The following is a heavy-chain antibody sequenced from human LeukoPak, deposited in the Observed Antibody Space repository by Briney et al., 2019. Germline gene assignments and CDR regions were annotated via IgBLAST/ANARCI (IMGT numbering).Heavy chain of an antibody. CDR1: GDSVSSNSAA. D-gene: IGHD6-19*01. J-gene: IGHJ3*02. CDR3: ARGSSGQTNEDDAFDI. Sequence: SQTLSLTCAISGDSVSSNSAAWNWIRQSPSRGLEWLGRTYYRSKWYNDYAVSVKSRITINPDTSKNQFSLQLNSVTPEDTAVYYCARGSSGQTNEDDAFDIWGQGTMVTVSS. V-gene: IGHV6-1*01. CDR2: TYYRSKWYN.